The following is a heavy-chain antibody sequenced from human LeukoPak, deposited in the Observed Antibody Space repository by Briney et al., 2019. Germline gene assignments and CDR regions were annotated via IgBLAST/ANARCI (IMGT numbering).Heavy chain of an antibody. J-gene: IGHJ4*02. V-gene: IGHV3-74*01. CDR1: GFTFSSYW. CDR2: INSDGSST. D-gene: IGHD6-19*01. Sequence: PGGSLRLSCAASGFTFSSYWMHWVRQAPGKGLVWVSRINSDGSSTSYADSVNGRFTISRDNAKNTLYLQMNSLRAEDTAVYYCAKEKGSYSSGSSFDYWGQGTLVTVSS. CDR3: AKEKGSYSSGSSFDY.